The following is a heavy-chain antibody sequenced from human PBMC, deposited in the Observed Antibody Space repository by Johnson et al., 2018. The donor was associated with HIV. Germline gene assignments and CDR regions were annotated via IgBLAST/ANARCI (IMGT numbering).Heavy chain of an antibody. J-gene: IGHJ3*02. Sequence: QVQLVESGGGVVQPGRSLRLSCAASGFTFSSYAMHWVRQAPGKGLEWVAVISYDGSNKYYADSVKGRFTISRDNSKNTLYLQMNSLRAEDTAVYFCARAKGGSYSDEQGAFDIWGQATMVTVSS. D-gene: IGHD1-26*01. CDR1: GFTFSSYA. V-gene: IGHV3-30-3*01. CDR3: ARAKGGSYSDEQGAFDI. CDR2: ISYDGSNK.